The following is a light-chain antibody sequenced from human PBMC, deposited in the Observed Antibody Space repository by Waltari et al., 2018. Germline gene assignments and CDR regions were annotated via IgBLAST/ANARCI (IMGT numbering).Light chain of an antibody. CDR2: DVY. V-gene: IGLV2-14*01. J-gene: IGLJ2*01. CDR3: SSYTSSGVV. Sequence: QSALTQPPSVSGSPGQAIIISCTGTGNDVGGYDFFSWYQQYPGKAPRLIIYDVYNRPSGVSNRFSGSKSDNTASLTISGLQAEDESVYYCSSYTSSGVVFGGGTKLTVL. CDR1: GNDVGGYDF.